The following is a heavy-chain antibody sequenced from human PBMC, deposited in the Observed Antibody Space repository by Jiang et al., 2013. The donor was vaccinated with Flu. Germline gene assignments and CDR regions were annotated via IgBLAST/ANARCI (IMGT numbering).Heavy chain of an antibody. CDR2: IYYSGST. CDR3: ARSLAVSSFDY. Sequence: ELLKPSETLSLTCTVSGGSISSSSYYWGWIRQPPGKGLEWIGSIYYSGSTYYNPSLKSRVTISVDTSKNQFSLKLSSVTAADTAVYYCARSLAVSSFDYWGQGTLVTVSS. D-gene: IGHD6-13*01. V-gene: IGHV4-39*01. CDR1: GGSISSSSYY. J-gene: IGHJ4*02.